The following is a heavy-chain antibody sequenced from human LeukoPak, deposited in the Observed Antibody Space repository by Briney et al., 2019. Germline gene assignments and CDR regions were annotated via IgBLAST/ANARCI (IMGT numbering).Heavy chain of an antibody. V-gene: IGHV3-30*18. D-gene: IGHD5-24*01. CDR2: ISYDGSNK. J-gene: IGHJ4*02. CDR3: AKDGVDGYKGYFDY. Sequence: GGSLRLSCAASGFTFSSYGMHWVRQAPGKGLEWVAVISYDGSNKYYADSVKGRFTISRDNSKNTLYLQMNSLRAEDTAVYYCAKDGVDGYKGYFDYWGQGTLVTVSS. CDR1: GFTFSSYG.